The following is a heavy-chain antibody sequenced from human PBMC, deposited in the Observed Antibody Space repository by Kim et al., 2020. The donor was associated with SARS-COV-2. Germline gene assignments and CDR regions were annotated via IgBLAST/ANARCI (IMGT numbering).Heavy chain of an antibody. J-gene: IGHJ6*02. V-gene: IGHV1-3*01. D-gene: IGHD2-2*01. Sequence: ASVKVSCKASGYTFTSYAMHWVRQAPGQRLEWMGWINAGNGNTKYSQKFQGRVTITRDTSASTAYMELSSLRSEDTAVYYCARAKVCSSTSCYRGYYGMDVWGQGTTVTVSS. CDR2: INAGNGNT. CDR1: GYTFTSYA. CDR3: ARAKVCSSTSCYRGYYGMDV.